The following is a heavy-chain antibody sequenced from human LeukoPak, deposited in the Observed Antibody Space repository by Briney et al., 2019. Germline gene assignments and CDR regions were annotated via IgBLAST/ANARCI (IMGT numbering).Heavy chain of an antibody. J-gene: IGHJ5*02. CDR2: IYYSGST. CDR3: ATFYGDLNWFDP. CDR1: GGSISSGDYY. Sequence: PSQTLSLNCTVSGGSISSGDYYWTWIRQPPGKGLEWIGYIYYSGSTYYNPSLKSRVTISVDTSKNQFSLKLSSVTAADTAVYYCATFYGDLNWFDPWGQGTLVTVSS. V-gene: IGHV4-30-4*01. D-gene: IGHD4-17*01.